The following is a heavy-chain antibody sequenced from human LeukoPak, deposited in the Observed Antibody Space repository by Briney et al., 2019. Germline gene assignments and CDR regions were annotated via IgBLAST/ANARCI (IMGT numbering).Heavy chain of an antibody. CDR1: GFXFGDYY. CDR3: ARGGFGY. CDR2: IRGKPYGGTT. D-gene: IGHD2-15*01. Sequence: PGGSLRLSCTASGFXFGDYYLNWVRQAPGKGLEWVGFIRGKPYGGTTEYAASVKGRFTISRDDSKNIAYLQMNSLKTEDTAVYYCARGGFGYWGQGTLVTVSS. V-gene: IGHV3-49*04. J-gene: IGHJ4*02.